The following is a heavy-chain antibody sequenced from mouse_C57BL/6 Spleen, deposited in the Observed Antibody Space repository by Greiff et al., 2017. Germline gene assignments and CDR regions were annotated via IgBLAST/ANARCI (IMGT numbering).Heavy chain of an antibody. CDR3: ARGGYSNYDD. Sequence: QVQLQQSGAELVRPGSSVKLSCKASGYTFTSYWMDWVKQRPGQGLEWIGNIYPSDSETHYNQKFKDKATLTVDKSSSTAYMQLSSLTSEDSAVYYCARGGYSNYDDWGQGTTLTVSS. CDR2: IYPSDSET. J-gene: IGHJ2*01. V-gene: IGHV1-61*01. D-gene: IGHD2-5*01. CDR1: GYTFTSYW.